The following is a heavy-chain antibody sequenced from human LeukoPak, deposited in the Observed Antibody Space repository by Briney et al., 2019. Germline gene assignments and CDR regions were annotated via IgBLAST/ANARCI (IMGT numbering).Heavy chain of an antibody. CDR3: ARPWEIWGPTTLGALDI. D-gene: IGHD1-26*01. CDR1: GYNFAHDW. V-gene: IGHV5-51*01. CDR2: IFPDDSDT. Sequence: GESLKISCKGSGYNFAHDWIGWVRQMPGKGLEWMGIIFPDDSDTIYSPSFQGQVTISADKSINTAYLQWSNLKASDSAMYFCARPWEIWGPTTLGALDIWGQGTMVTVSS. J-gene: IGHJ3*02.